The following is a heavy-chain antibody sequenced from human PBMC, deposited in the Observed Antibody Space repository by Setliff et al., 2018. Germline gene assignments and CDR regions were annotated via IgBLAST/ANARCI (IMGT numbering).Heavy chain of an antibody. Sequence: SETLSLTCTVSGDSISRAKYYWSWIRQPAGKGLEWIGQIYTSWSTNYNPSLKSRVTISLDTSKDQFSLKLISVSAADTAVYYCARGRNVAARLLDSWGQGTLVTVSS. V-gene: IGHV4-61*09. CDR1: GDSISRAKYY. CDR3: ARGRNVAARLLDS. J-gene: IGHJ4*02. CDR2: IYTSWST. D-gene: IGHD6-6*01.